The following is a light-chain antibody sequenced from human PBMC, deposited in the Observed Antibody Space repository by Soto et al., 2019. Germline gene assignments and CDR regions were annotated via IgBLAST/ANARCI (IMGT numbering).Light chain of an antibody. CDR3: QRGHT. CDR2: DAS. J-gene: IGKJ5*01. Sequence: EIVLTQSPATLPLSPGERATLSCRASQSVSSNLAWYQQKPGQAPRLLIYDASNRATGIPARFSGSGSGTGFTLTISSLEPEDFAVYDCQRGHTFGQGTRLEIK. CDR1: QSVSSN. V-gene: IGKV3-11*01.